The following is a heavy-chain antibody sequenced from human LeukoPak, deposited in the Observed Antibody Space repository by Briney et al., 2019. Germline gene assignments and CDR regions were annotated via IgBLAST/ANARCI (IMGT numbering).Heavy chain of an antibody. CDR2: INTNTGNP. D-gene: IGHD3-22*01. J-gene: IGHJ3*02. V-gene: IGHV7-4-1*02. Sequence: ASVKVSCKASGYTFTSYAMNWVRQAPGQGLEWMGWINTNTGNPTYAQGFTGRFVFSLDTSVSTAYLQISSLKTEDTAVYYCARVRYYYDSSGYYYDANDAFDIWGQGTMVTVSS. CDR1: GYTFTSYA. CDR3: ARVRYYYDSSGYYYDANDAFDI.